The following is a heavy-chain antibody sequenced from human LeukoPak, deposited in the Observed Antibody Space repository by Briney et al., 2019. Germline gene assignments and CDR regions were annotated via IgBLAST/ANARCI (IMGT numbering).Heavy chain of an antibody. J-gene: IGHJ5*02. CDR3: VKTCGRGTVDPGTSGYINS. CDR2: IYYSGST. D-gene: IGHD3-22*01. Sequence: SETLSLTCSVSGGSISSTNDYWVWIRQPPGKGLEWIASIYYSGSTYYNPSLKSRVTISVDTSKNQFSLKMTSVTAADTAVYYCVKTCGRGTVDPGTSGYINSWGQGTLVTVSS. CDR1: GGSISSTNDY. V-gene: IGHV4-39*01.